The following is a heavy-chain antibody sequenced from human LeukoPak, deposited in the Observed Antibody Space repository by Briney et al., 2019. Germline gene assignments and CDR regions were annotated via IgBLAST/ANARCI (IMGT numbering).Heavy chain of an antibody. J-gene: IGHJ5*02. D-gene: IGHD3-10*01. CDR1: GGSISSYY. V-gene: IGHV4-59*01. Sequence: SKTLSLTCTVSGGSISSYYWSWIRQPPGKGLEWIGYIYYSGSTNYNPSLKSRVTISVDTSKNQFSLKLSSVTAADTAVYYCARVKRQTMVRGVIIWFWFDPWGQGTLVTVSS. CDR3: ARVKRQTMVRGVIIWFWFDP. CDR2: IYYSGST.